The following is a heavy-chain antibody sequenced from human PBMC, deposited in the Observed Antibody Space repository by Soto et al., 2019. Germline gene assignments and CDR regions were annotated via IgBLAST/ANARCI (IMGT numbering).Heavy chain of an antibody. CDR1: GGTFSSYA. Sequence: ASVKVSCKASGGTFSSYAISWVRQAPGQGLEWMGGIIPIFGTANYAQKFQGRVTITADESTSTAYMELSSLRSEDTAVYYCARDPGTLKYCSGGSCYDKLDPWGQGTLVTVSS. CDR2: IIPIFGTA. D-gene: IGHD2-15*01. V-gene: IGHV1-69*13. J-gene: IGHJ5*02. CDR3: ARDPGTLKYCSGGSCYDKLDP.